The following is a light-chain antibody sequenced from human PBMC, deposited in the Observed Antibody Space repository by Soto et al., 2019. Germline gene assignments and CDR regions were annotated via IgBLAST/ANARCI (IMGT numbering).Light chain of an antibody. CDR1: QGISSY. V-gene: IGKV1-9*01. CDR2: AAS. J-gene: IGKJ4*01. Sequence: DIQLTQSPSFLSASVGDRVTITCRASQGISSYLAWYQQKPGKAPKLLIYAASTLQSGVPSRFRGSGSVTEFTLTISSLQPEDFATYYCQQLNSYQLSFGGGTKVEIK. CDR3: QQLNSYQLS.